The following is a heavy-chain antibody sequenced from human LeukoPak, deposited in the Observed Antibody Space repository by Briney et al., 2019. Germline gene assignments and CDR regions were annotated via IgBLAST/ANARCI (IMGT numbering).Heavy chain of an antibody. V-gene: IGHV3-74*01. CDR3: AKEEGDALFRGTAGFDS. CDR2: ISPDGRNI. Sequence: PGGSVRLSCAASGFTLSDYWMNWVRQVPGKGPVWVSHISPDGRNIAYADSVKGRFTISRDNAKNTVYLLMNNVRVDDTAVYDCAKEEGDALFRGTAGFDSWGQGTVVIVSS. J-gene: IGHJ5*01. CDR1: GFTLSDYW. D-gene: IGHD1-1*01.